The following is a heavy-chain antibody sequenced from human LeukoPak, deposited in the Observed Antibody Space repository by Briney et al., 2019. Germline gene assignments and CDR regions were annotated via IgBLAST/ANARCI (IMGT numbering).Heavy chain of an antibody. V-gene: IGHV4-34*01. CDR3: ARGRYYDYVWGSYRYGGPLGY. CDR1: GFAFSSYA. CDR2: INHSGST. Sequence: GSLRLSCAASGFAFSSYAMNWVRQPPGKGLEWIGEINHSGSTNYNPSLKSRVTISVDTSKNQFSLKLSSVTAADTAVYYCARGRYYDYVWGSYRYGGPLGYWGQGTLVTVSS. J-gene: IGHJ4*02. D-gene: IGHD3-16*02.